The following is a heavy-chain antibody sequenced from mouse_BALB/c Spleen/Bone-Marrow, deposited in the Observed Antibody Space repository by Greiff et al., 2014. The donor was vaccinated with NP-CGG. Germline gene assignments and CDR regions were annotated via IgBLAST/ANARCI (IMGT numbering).Heavy chain of an antibody. J-gene: IGHJ3*01. CDR3: ARHDNDGYYLAY. CDR2: IWSDGST. Sequence: QVQLQQSGPDLVAPSQSLSITCTVSGFSLTSYGVHWVRQPPGKGLEWLVVIWSDGSTTYNSALKSRLSINKDNSKSQVFLKMNSLQTDDTAMYYCARHDNDGYYLAYWGQGTLVTVSA. CDR1: GFSLTSYG. D-gene: IGHD2-3*01. V-gene: IGHV2-6-2*01.